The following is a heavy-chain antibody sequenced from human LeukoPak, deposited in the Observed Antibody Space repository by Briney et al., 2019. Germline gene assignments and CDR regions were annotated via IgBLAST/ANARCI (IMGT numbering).Heavy chain of an antibody. CDR1: GYSFTSYL. CDR3: ARKTFETLQLLDY. CDR2: SYPGDSDT. J-gene: IGHJ4*02. Sequence: GESLKISGKGSGYSFTSYLIGWLRQIPGKGLEWMGISYPGDSDTRYSPSFQGQVTISADKSTSTAYLQWTCLKAADTAMYYCARKTFETLQLLDYWGQGTLVTVSS. D-gene: IGHD5-18*01. V-gene: IGHV5-51*01.